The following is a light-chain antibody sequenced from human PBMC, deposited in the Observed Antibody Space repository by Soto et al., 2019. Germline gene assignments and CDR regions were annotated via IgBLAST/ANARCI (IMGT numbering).Light chain of an antibody. V-gene: IGKV3-20*01. CDR3: QQYGSSPQDS. Sequence: EIVLTQSPGTLSLSPGERATLSCRASQSVSSRYLAWYQNKPGQAPRLLIYGASSRATGVPDRISGSGSGTDFALTIRRLEPEDFAVYYCQQYGSSPQDSVGQVTKLEIK. CDR1: QSVSSRY. J-gene: IGKJ2*03. CDR2: GAS.